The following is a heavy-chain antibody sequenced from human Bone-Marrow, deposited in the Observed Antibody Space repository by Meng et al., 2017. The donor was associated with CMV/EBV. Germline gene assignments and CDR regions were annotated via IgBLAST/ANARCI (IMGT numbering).Heavy chain of an antibody. CDR3: ARDGEGQLVHQFDL. D-gene: IGHD1-1*01. J-gene: IGHJ5*02. CDR1: GFTFSSYA. V-gene: IGHV3-48*04. Sequence: GESLKISCAASGFTFSSYAMHWVRQAPGKGPEWVSHIWNGGAIYADSVKGRFTATRDNAKNSLYMEMNFLRAEDTAVYYCARDGEGQLVHQFDLWGQGIWVTVYS. CDR2: IWNGGA.